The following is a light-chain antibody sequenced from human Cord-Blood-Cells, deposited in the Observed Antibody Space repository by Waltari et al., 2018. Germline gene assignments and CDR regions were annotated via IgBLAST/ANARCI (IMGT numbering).Light chain of an antibody. CDR3: CSYAGSSTWV. J-gene: IGLJ3*02. CDR2: EGS. Sequence: QSALTQPASVSGSPGQSITISCTGTSSDVGSYNLVSWYQQHQGKAPKLMIYEGSKRPSGVSNRFSGSKCGNTASLTIDGLQAEDEADYYCCSYAGSSTWVFGGGTKLTVL. V-gene: IGLV2-23*01. CDR1: SSDVGSYNL.